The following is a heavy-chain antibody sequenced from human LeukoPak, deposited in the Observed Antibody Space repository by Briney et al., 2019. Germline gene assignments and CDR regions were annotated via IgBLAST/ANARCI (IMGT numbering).Heavy chain of an antibody. D-gene: IGHD3-3*01. CDR1: GGSISSYY. Sequence: SETLSLTCTVSGGSISSYYWSWIRQPPGKGLEWIGYIYYSGSTSYNPSLKSRVTISVDTSKNQFPLKLSSVTAADTAVYYCARLDYDFWSGYSGTNAFDIWGQGTMVTVSS. J-gene: IGHJ3*02. CDR3: ARLDYDFWSGYSGTNAFDI. CDR2: IYYSGST. V-gene: IGHV4-59*01.